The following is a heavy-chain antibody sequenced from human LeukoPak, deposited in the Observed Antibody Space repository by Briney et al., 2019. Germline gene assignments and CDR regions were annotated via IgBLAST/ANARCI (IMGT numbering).Heavy chain of an antibody. CDR3: ARGRVVVTASWFDP. J-gene: IGHJ5*02. CDR1: GYTFTSYA. D-gene: IGHD2-21*02. Sequence: ASVKVSCKASGYTFTSYAMHWVRQAPGQRLEWMGWINAGNGNTKYSQKFQGRVTITRDTSASTAYMELSSLRSEDTAVYYCARGRVVVTASWFDPWGQGTLVTVSS. CDR2: INAGNGNT. V-gene: IGHV1-3*01.